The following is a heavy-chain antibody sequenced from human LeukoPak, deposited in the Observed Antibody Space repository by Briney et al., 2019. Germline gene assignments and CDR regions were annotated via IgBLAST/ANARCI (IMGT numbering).Heavy chain of an antibody. Sequence: GGSLRLSCAASGFTFSSYGMHWVRQAPGKGLEWVAFIRYDGSNKYYADSVKGRFTISRDNSKNTLYLQMNSLRAEDTAVYYCAKDIAAAAAINYYYYYMDVWGKGTTVTVSS. CDR3: AKDIAAAAAINYYYYYMDV. V-gene: IGHV3-30*02. D-gene: IGHD6-13*01. CDR2: IRYDGSNK. J-gene: IGHJ6*03. CDR1: GFTFSSYG.